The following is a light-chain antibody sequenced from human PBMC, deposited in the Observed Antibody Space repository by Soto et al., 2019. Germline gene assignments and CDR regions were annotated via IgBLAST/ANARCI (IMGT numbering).Light chain of an antibody. Sequence: QSVLTQPASVSGSPGQSITISCTGTSSDVGGYNYVSWYQQHPGKAPKLMIYDVRNRPSGVSNRFSGSKSGNTASLTISGLQAEDDADYYCSSYTSSSTKVFGTGTKLTVL. J-gene: IGLJ1*01. CDR3: SSYTSSSTKV. CDR2: DVR. V-gene: IGLV2-14*01. CDR1: SSDVGGYNY.